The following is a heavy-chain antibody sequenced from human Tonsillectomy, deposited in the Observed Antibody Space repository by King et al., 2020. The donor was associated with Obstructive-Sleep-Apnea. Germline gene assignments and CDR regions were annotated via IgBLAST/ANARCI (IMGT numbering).Heavy chain of an antibody. CDR2: ISYDGTDK. V-gene: IGHV3-30*04. J-gene: IGHJ6*02. CDR3: ARDCGLWFGEKTSRGYYFYGLDV. Sequence: VQLVESGGGVVQPGRSQRLSCIVSGFTFSSFAMHWVRQAPGRGLEWVAIISYDGTDKYYVDSVKGRFTLSRDNSKNTLYVQMNSLRVEDTAVYYCARDCGLWFGEKTSRGYYFYGLDVWGQGTTVTVSS. D-gene: IGHD3-10*01. CDR1: GFTFSSFA.